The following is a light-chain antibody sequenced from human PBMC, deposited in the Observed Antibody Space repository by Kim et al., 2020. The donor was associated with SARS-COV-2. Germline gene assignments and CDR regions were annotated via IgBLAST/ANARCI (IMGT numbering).Light chain of an antibody. CDR3: QRYSRTPYT. V-gene: IGKV1-5*03. J-gene: IGKJ2*01. CDR2: RAS. Sequence: SACVEDRVTITRQASQSSEYWVAWYQQKPGEAPKHLIYRASTLQSGVPSRLSGSGSETEFTLPIGSLQPDDCATYYCQRYSRTPYTFGQGTKLEI. CDR1: QSSEYW.